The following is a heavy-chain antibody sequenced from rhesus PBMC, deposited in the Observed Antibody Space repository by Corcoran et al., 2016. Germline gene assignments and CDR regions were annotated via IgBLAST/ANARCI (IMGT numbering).Heavy chain of an antibody. D-gene: IGHD3-9*01. CDR3: ARAPYEDDYGYYLQLDY. CDR2: IYGSGSST. CDR1: GGSISDSYW. J-gene: IGHJ4*01. Sequence: QVQLQESGPGVVKPSETLSLTCAVSGGSISDSYWWSWIRQAPGKGLEWYRYIYGSGSSTNYNPSLKVRVTLSVDTSKNQLSLKLSYVTTADTAVYYCARAPYEDDYGYYLQLDYWGQGVLVTVSS. V-gene: IGHV4S18*01.